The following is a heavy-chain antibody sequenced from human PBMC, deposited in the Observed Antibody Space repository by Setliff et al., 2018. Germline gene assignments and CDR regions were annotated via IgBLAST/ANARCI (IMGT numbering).Heavy chain of an antibody. CDR1: GGSISSHY. Sequence: LSLTCTVSGGSISSHYWSWIRQPPGKGLEWIGYIYYSGSTNYNPSLKSRVTISVDTSKNQFSLKLSSVTAADTAVYYCARPYYYDSSGYYYDYWGQGTLVTISS. D-gene: IGHD3-22*01. CDR3: ARPYYYDSSGYYYDY. V-gene: IGHV4-59*11. CDR2: IYYSGST. J-gene: IGHJ4*02.